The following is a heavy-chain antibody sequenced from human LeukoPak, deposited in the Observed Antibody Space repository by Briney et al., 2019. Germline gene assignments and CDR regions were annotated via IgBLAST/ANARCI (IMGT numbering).Heavy chain of an antibody. CDR3: ARGPQNRITMVRGVHNWFDP. Sequence: PSETLSLTCAVYGGSFSGYYWSWIRQPPGKGLEWIGEINHSGSTNYNPSLKSRVTISVDTSKNQFSLKLSSVTAADTAVYYCARGPQNRITMVRGVHNWFDPWGQGTLVTVSS. CDR2: INHSGST. D-gene: IGHD3-10*01. J-gene: IGHJ5*02. CDR1: GGSFSGYY. V-gene: IGHV4-34*01.